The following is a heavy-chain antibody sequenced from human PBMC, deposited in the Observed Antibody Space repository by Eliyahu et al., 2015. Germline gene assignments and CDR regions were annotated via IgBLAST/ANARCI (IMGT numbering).Heavy chain of an antibody. Sequence: EVQLVESGGGLVQPGGSLRLSCAASGFTFSSXAMSWGRQXPGKGLEGGSAISGSGGSTYYADSVKGRFTISRDNSKNTLYLQMNSLRAEDTAVYYCATPPGGSYPGNNWFDPWGQGTLVTVSS. CDR1: GFTFSSXA. V-gene: IGHV3-23*04. J-gene: IGHJ5*02. CDR3: ATPPGGSYPGNNWFDP. D-gene: IGHD1-26*01. CDR2: ISGSGGST.